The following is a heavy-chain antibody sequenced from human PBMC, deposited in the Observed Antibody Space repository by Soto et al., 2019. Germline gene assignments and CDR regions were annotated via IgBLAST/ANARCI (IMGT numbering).Heavy chain of an antibody. D-gene: IGHD3-22*01. V-gene: IGHV3-33*01. CDR1: GFTFSSYG. J-gene: IGHJ6*02. Sequence: PGGSLRLSCAASGFTFSSYGMHWVRQAPGKGLEWVAVIWYDGSNKYYADSVRGRFTISRDHSKNTLYLQMNSLRAEDTAVYYWARDTQIWYFDSSGDYMTRQSGGMDVWGQGTTVTVSS. CDR2: IWYDGSNK. CDR3: ARDTQIWYFDSSGDYMTRQSGGMDV.